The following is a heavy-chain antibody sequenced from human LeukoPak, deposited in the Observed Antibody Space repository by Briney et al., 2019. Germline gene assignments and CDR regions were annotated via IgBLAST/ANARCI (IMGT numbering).Heavy chain of an antibody. D-gene: IGHD3-9*01. CDR3: ARDGTRRYSDEYFQH. Sequence: GASVKVSCKASGYTFTSYYMHWVRQAPGQGLEWMGWINPNSGGTNYAQKFQGRVTMTRDTSISTAYMELSRLRSGDTAVYYCARDGTRRYSDEYFQHWGQGTLVTVSS. CDR2: INPNSGGT. J-gene: IGHJ1*01. V-gene: IGHV1-2*02. CDR1: GYTFTSYY.